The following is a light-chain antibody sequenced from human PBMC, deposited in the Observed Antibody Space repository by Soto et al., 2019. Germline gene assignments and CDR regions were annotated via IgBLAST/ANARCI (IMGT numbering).Light chain of an antibody. CDR3: QQWCNSPRVT. Sequence: IVLTQSPGTLSLSPAERATLSCRASDSVSISYLAWYQQRAGQPPRLLIYGTSTRATGIPGRFSGSGSGTEFTLTISRREPEDSAVYFCQQWCNSPRVTFGGGTKVEI. CDR2: GTS. V-gene: IGKV3-20*01. CDR1: DSVSISY. J-gene: IGKJ4*01.